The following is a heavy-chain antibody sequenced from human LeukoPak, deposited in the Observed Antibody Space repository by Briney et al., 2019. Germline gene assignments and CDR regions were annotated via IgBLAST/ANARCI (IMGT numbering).Heavy chain of an antibody. CDR1: GFTFSNAW. CDR3: WLVAPDNWFDP. V-gene: IGHV3-15*01. J-gene: IGHJ5*02. D-gene: IGHD6-19*01. Sequence: GGSLRLSCAASGFTFSNAWMSWVRQAPGKGLEWVGRIKSKTDGGTTDYAAPVKGRFTISRDDSKNTLYLQMNSLKTEDTAVKAQWLVAPDNWFDPWGQGTLVTVSS. CDR2: IKSKTDGGTT.